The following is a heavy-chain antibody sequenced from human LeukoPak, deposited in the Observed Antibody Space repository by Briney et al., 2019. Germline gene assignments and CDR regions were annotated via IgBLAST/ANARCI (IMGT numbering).Heavy chain of an antibody. CDR3: ARETTGWYFEN. Sequence: GGSLRLSCAASGFTFSTYDMHWVRQAPGKGLEWVAVISYDGSDKYYADSVRGRFTISRDNSKNTLYLQMSSLRAEDTAVYYCARETTGWYFENWGQGTLVTVSS. V-gene: IGHV3-30*03. CDR2: ISYDGSDK. J-gene: IGHJ4*02. D-gene: IGHD6-19*01. CDR1: GFTFSTYD.